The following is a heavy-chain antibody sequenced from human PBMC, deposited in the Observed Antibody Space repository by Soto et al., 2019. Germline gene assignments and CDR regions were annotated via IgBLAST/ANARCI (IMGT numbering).Heavy chain of an antibody. D-gene: IGHD6-6*01. CDR3: SKKVISSSWNKDYYYYMDV. CDR2: ISGSGGST. V-gene: IGHV3-23*01. CDR1: GFTFSSYA. Sequence: GGSLRLSCAASGFTFSSYAMSWVRQAPGKGLEWVSAISGSGGSTYYADSVKGRFTISRDNSKNTLYLQMNSLRAEDTAVDYCSKKVISSSWNKDYYYYMDVWGKGTTVTVSS. J-gene: IGHJ6*03.